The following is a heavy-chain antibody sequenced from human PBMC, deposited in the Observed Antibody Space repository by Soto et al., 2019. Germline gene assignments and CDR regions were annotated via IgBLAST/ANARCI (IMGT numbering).Heavy chain of an antibody. CDR3: ARRKVVEPFDY. CDR1: GGSFSGYY. CDR2: INHSGST. J-gene: IGHJ4*02. Sequence: PSETLSLTCAVYGGSFSGYYWSWIRQPPGKGLEWIGEINHSGSTNYNPSLKSRVTISVDTSKNQFSLKLSSVTAADTAVYYCARRKVVEPFDYWGQGTLVTVSS. V-gene: IGHV4-34*01. D-gene: IGHD2-15*01.